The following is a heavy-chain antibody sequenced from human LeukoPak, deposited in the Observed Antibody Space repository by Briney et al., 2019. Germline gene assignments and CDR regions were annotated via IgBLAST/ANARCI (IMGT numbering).Heavy chain of an antibody. CDR3: VKIARD. J-gene: IGHJ4*02. CDR2: ISSNGGST. V-gene: IGHV3-64D*09. Sequence: PGGSLRLSCSASGFTFSSYEMHWVRQAPGKGLEYLSAISSNGGSTYYADSVKGRFTISRDNSKNTLYLQMSSLRPDDTAVYYCVKIARDWGQGTLVTVSS. CDR1: GFTFSSYE.